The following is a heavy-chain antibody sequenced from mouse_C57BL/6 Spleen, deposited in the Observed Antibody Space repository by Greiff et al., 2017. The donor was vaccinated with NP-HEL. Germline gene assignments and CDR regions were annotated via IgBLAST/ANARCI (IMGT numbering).Heavy chain of an antibody. CDR3: ARRDYGSSYCFDV. V-gene: IGHV1-59*01. Sequence: VQLQQPGAELVRPGTSVKLSCKASGYTFTSYWMHWVKQRPGQGLEWIGVIDPSDSYTNYNQKFKGKATLTVDTSSSTAYMQLSSLTSEDSAVYYCARRDYGSSYCFDVWGTGTTVTVSS. J-gene: IGHJ1*03. CDR1: GYTFTSYW. CDR2: IDPSDSYT. D-gene: IGHD1-1*01.